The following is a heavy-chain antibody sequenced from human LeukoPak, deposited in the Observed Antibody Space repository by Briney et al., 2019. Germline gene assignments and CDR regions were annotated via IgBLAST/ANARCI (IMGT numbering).Heavy chain of an antibody. Sequence: SETLSLTCAVYGGSFSGYYWSWIRQPPGKGLEWIGEINHSGSTNYSPSLKSRVTISVDTSKKQFSLKLSSVTAADTAVYYCVTYYFDSSGPKKNYWGQGTLVTVSS. J-gene: IGHJ4*02. CDR1: GGSFSGYY. V-gene: IGHV4-34*01. CDR3: VTYYFDSSGPKKNY. D-gene: IGHD3-22*01. CDR2: INHSGST.